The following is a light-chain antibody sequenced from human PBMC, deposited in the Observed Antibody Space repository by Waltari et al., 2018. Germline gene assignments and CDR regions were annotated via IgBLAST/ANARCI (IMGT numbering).Light chain of an antibody. V-gene: IGLV1-44*01. CDR1: SSNIGSNS. CDR2: SNN. Sequence: QSVLTQPPSASGTPGQRVTIPCSGSSSNIGSNSINWYQQLPGTPPKLPIYSNNQRPSGVPDRFSGSKSGTSASLAISGLQSEDEADYHCAAWDDSLNGVIFGGGTKLTVL. J-gene: IGLJ2*01. CDR3: AAWDDSLNGVI.